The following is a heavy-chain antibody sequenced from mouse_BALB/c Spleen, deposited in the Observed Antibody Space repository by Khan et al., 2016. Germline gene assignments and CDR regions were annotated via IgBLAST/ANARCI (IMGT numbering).Heavy chain of an antibody. CDR2: IRNKANGYTT. CDR3: ERDTTATHRWYFDV. D-gene: IGHD1-2*01. Sequence: EVELVESGGGLVQPGGSLRLSCATSGFTFTDYYMSWVRQPPGKALEWLGFIRNKANGYTTEYSASVKGRFTISRANSKSILYLKMNTRRAEDSATYYCERDTTATHRWYFDVWGAGTTVTVSS. J-gene: IGHJ1*01. V-gene: IGHV7-3*02. CDR1: GFTFTDYY.